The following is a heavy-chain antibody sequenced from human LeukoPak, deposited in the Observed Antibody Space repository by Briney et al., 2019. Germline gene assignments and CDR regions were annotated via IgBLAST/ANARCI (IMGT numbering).Heavy chain of an antibody. CDR1: GYTFTSYD. V-gene: IGHV1-8*03. CDR2: MNPNSGNT. CDR3: AREITMVRGVILYYYYGMDV. Sequence: ASVKVSCKASGYTFTSYDINWVRQATGQGLEWMGWMNPNSGNTGYAQKFQGRVTITRNTSISTAYMELSSLRSEDTAVYYCAREITMVRGVILYYYYGMDVWGQGTTVTVSS. D-gene: IGHD3-10*01. J-gene: IGHJ6*02.